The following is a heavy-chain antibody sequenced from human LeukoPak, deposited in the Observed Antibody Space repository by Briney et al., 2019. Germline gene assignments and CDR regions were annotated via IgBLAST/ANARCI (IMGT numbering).Heavy chain of an antibody. D-gene: IGHD6-19*01. V-gene: IGHV4-4*02. CDR3: ATNSGWRFDY. CDR2: MYYSGST. Sequence: PSETLSLTCAVSGGSISSSYWWSWVRQPPGKGLEWIGEMYYSGSTNYNPSLKSRVTISLDNSKNQFSLKLSSVTAADTAVYYCATNSGWRFDYWGQGTLVTVSS. CDR1: GGSISSSYW. J-gene: IGHJ4*02.